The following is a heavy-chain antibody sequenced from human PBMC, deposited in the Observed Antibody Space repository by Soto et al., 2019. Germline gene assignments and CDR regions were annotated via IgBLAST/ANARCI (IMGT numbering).Heavy chain of an antibody. D-gene: IGHD6-25*01. CDR2: AYFSGGNT. CDR3: AYGSSSAWIDY. CDR1: GDSMRGYHFY. V-gene: IGHV4-39*01. J-gene: IGHJ4*02. Sequence: PSETLSLTCSVSGDSMRGYHFYWGWIRQAPGKGLEWIGSAYFSGGNTYYSPSLKSRVSISVDTSKNEFSLRLTSLTAADTAVYFCAYGSSSAWIDYRGQGTLVTVSS.